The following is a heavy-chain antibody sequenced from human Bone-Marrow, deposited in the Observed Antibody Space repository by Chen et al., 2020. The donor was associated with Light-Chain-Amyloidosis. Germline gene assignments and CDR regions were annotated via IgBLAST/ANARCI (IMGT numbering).Heavy chain of an antibody. J-gene: IGHJ4*02. Sequence: EXXXPGESLKISCKGSGYTFPNYWIGWVRQLPGKGLEWMGVIYPDASDARSSPSLXGQXXXXXXXXXXXXXXXXXXXXXXXTAMYYCARRRDGYNFDYWGQGTLV. V-gene: IGHV5-51*01. CDR2: IYPDASDA. D-gene: IGHD2-21*01. CDR3: ARRRDGYNFDY. CDR1: GYTFPNYW.